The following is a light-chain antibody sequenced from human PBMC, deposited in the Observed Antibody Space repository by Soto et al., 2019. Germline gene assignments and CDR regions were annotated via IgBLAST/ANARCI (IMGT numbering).Light chain of an antibody. J-gene: IGLJ1*01. CDR2: DDI. CDR3: GSWDSRPTANV. Sequence: QSVLRHPPSACSAPGHKVTISCSGTTSNVANNFVSWYQQFPGKAPKLLIYDDIRRPSGIPDRFSASKSGTSATLGITGLQTGDEDDYYCGSWDSRPTANVFGTGTNVT. CDR1: TSNVANNF. V-gene: IGLV1-51*01.